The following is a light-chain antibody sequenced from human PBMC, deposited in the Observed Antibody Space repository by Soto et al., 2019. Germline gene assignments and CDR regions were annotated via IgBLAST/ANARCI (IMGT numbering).Light chain of an antibody. CDR3: LLYYGYPLGL. J-gene: IGLJ3*02. CDR2: STT. V-gene: IGLV7-43*01. Sequence: QSVVTQESSLTVSPGETVTLTCASSTGEVTGAYFAGWFQQKPGQAPRALIYSTTNRPSGTPARFSGSLLGGKAALTLSDVQPEDEAVYYCLLYYGYPLGLFGGGTKLTVL. CDR1: TGEVTGAYF.